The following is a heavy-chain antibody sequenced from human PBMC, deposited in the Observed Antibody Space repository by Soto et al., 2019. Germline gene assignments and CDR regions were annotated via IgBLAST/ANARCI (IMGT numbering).Heavy chain of an antibody. D-gene: IGHD5-12*01. CDR3: ARDHATYSGYANYYYYGMDV. CDR1: GGSISSGGYY. V-gene: IGHV4-31*03. Sequence: QVQLQESGPGLVKPSQTLSLTSTVSGGSISSGGYYWSWIRQHPGKGLEWIGYIYYSGSTYYNPSLKSRVTISVDTSKNQFSLKLSSVTAADTAVYYCARDHATYSGYANYYYYGMDVWGQGTTVTVSS. CDR2: IYYSGST. J-gene: IGHJ6*02.